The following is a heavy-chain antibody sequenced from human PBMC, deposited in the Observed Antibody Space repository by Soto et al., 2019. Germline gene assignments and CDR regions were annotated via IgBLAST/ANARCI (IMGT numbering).Heavy chain of an antibody. J-gene: IGHJ5*02. D-gene: IGHD3-9*01. CDR3: ARDKPVLRYFASGGYWFDP. Sequence: ASVKVSCKASGYTFTSYGISWVRQSPCLGLEWMGWISAYNGNTNYAQKLQGRVTMTTDTSTSTAYMELRSLRSDDTAVYYCARDKPVLRYFASGGYWFDPWGQ. CDR2: ISAYNGNT. CDR1: GYTFTSYG. V-gene: IGHV1-18*01.